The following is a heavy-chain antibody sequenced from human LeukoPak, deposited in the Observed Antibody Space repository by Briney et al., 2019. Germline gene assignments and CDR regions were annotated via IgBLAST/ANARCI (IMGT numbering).Heavy chain of an antibody. J-gene: IGHJ4*02. V-gene: IGHV4-61*02. CDR1: GDSISSGSYY. CDR2: IYTSGSI. Sequence: PSQTLSLTCTVSGDSISSGSYYWSWIRQPAGKGLEWIGRIYTSGSIDYNPSLQSRLTISVDTSKNQFSLKLSSVTAADTAVYYCARGLWPLYYFDYWGQGTLVTVSS. CDR3: ARGLWPLYYFDY.